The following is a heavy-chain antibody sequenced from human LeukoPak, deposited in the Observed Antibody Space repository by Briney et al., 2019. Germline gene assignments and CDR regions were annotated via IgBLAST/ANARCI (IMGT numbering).Heavy chain of an antibody. D-gene: IGHD3-10*01. CDR3: AISMVRGVAHDAFDI. V-gene: IGHV4-30-4*01. J-gene: IGHJ3*02. Sequence: NPSQTLSLTCTVSGGAISSGDYYWSWIRQPPGKGLEWIGYIYYSGSTYYNPSLKSRVTMSVDTSKNQFSLRLSSVTAADTAGYYCAISMVRGVAHDAFDIWGQGTMVTVSS. CDR1: GGAISSGDYY. CDR2: IYYSGST.